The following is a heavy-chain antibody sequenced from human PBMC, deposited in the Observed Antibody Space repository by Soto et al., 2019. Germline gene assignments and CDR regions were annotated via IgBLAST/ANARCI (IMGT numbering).Heavy chain of an antibody. CDR2: IKQDGSEK. J-gene: IGHJ6*03. V-gene: IGHV3-7*01. Sequence: GGSLRLSCAASGFTFSSYAMSWVRQAPGKGLEWVANIKQDGSEKYYVDSVKGRFTISRDNAKNSLYLQMNSLRAEDTAVYYCARRGIWDYYYYYYMDVWGKGTTVTVSS. CDR3: ARRGIWDYYYYYYMDV. CDR1: GFTFSSYA. D-gene: IGHD6-13*01.